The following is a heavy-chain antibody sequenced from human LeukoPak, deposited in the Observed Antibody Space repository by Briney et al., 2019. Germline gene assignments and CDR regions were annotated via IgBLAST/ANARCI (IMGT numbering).Heavy chain of an antibody. V-gene: IGHV4-59*08. CDR2: IYYSGST. J-gene: IGHJ4*02. D-gene: IGHD3-22*01. CDR1: GGSISSYY. Sequence: SETLSLTCTVSGGSISSYYWSWIRQPPGKGLEWIGYIYYSGSTNYNPSLKSRVTISVDTSKNQFSLKLSSVTAADTAVYYCARRVPYYYDSSGLLGGYYFDYWGQGTLVTVSS. CDR3: ARRVPYYYDSSGLLGGYYFDY.